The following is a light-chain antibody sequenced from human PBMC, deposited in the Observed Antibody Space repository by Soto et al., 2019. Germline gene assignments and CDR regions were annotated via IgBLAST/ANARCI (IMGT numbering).Light chain of an antibody. J-gene: IGKJ3*01. CDR2: GAT. Sequence: DIQMTQSPSSLSASVGDRVTIACRATRSINIYLNWYQQKPGKAPKLLIYGATTLQSGVPSRFSADGSGTNFNLTISSLQLEDFATYYCQETSSGPPFTFGPGTKVDIK. V-gene: IGKV1-39*01. CDR1: RSINIY. CDR3: QETSSGPPFT.